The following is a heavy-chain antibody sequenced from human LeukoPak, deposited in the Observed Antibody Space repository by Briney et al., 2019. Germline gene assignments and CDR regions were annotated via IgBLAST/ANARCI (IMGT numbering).Heavy chain of an antibody. V-gene: IGHV3-73*01. J-gene: IGHJ5*02. CDR3: SRPGAKNNWFDP. CDR1: GFTFSGPA. D-gene: IGHD1-26*01. CDR2: IRSKAHSYAT. Sequence: PGGSLRLSCAASGFTFSGPAMHWVRQASGKGLEWVGRIRSKAHSYATAYAASVKGRFTISRDDSKNTAYLQMNSLKTEDTAVYYCSRPGAKNNWFDPWGQGTLVTVSS.